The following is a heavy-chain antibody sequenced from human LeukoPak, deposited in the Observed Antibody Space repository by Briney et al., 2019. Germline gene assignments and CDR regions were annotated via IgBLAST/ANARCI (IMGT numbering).Heavy chain of an antibody. D-gene: IGHD3-22*01. CDR2: ISYDGSNK. CDR1: GFTFSSYA. J-gene: IGHJ4*02. CDR3: ASSGYPFDY. Sequence: GGSLRLSCAASGFTFSSYAMHWVRQAPGKGLEWVAVISYDGSNKCYADSVKGRFTISRDNSKNTLYLQMNSLRAEDTAVYYCASSGYPFDYWGQGTLVTVSS. V-gene: IGHV3-30-3*01.